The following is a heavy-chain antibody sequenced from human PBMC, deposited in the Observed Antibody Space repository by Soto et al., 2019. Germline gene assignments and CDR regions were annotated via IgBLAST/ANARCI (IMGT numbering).Heavy chain of an antibody. CDR3: AGSKTGWYGLFDY. D-gene: IGHD6-19*01. J-gene: IGHJ4*02. V-gene: IGHV3-23*01. CDR2: ISGSGGNT. CDR1: GFTFSSYA. Sequence: GGSLILSCAASGFTFSSYAMSWVRQAPGKGLEWVSAISGSGGNTYYADPVKGRFTISRDNSKNTLYMQMNSLRVEDTAVYYCAGSKTGWYGLFDYWGQGALVTVSS.